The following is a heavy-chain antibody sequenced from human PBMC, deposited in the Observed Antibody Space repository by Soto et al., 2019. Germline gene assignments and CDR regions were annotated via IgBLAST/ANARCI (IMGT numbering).Heavy chain of an antibody. D-gene: IGHD5-12*01. CDR1: GYTLTTYA. CDR3: ARDNGGYVTGEAFDI. V-gene: IGHV1-18*01. CDR2: IGTYNGDT. J-gene: IGHJ3*02. Sequence: QVQLVQSGPEVKKPGASVKVSCKASGYTLTTYAIIWVRQAPGQGLEWMGWIGTYNGDTVYAEKYQGRVTMTTDTSTSTAYMELGTLRSDNTAVYYCARDNGGYVTGEAFDIWGQGTMVTVSS.